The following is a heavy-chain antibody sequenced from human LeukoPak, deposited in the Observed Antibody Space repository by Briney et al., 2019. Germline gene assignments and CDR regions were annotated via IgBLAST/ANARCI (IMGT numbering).Heavy chain of an antibody. J-gene: IGHJ4*02. D-gene: IGHD6-19*01. Sequence: SETLSLTCAVYGGSFSGYYWSWIRQPPGKGLEWIGEINHSGSTNYNPSLKSRVTISVDTSKNQFSLKLSSVTAADTAVYYCARGQVASSGYIDYWVQGTLVTVSS. CDR2: INHSGST. CDR3: ARGQVASSGYIDY. CDR1: GGSFSGYY. V-gene: IGHV4-34*01.